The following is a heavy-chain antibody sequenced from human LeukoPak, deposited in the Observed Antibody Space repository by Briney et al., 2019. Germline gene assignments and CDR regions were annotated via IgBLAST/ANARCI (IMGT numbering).Heavy chain of an antibody. CDR3: AKGTGFDY. D-gene: IGHD2-8*02. Sequence: GGSLRLSCAASGFTFSSYAMSWVRQAPGKGLEWVSASSGSGGSTYYTDSVKGRFTTSRDNSKNTLYLQMNSLRTEDTAVYHCAKGTGFDYWGQGTLVTVSS. J-gene: IGHJ4*02. CDR1: GFTFSSYA. CDR2: SSGSGGST. V-gene: IGHV3-23*01.